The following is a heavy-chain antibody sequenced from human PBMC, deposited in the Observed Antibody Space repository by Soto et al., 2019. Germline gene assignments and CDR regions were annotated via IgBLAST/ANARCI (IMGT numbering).Heavy chain of an antibody. Sequence: PGGSLRLSCAASGFTFDDYTMHWVRQAPGKGLEWVSLISWDGGNTYYADSVKGRFTISRDNSKNSLYLQMNSLRTEDTALYYCAKDISRYSSGWFLFDYWGQGTLVTVSS. CDR1: GFTFDDYT. CDR2: ISWDGGNT. V-gene: IGHV3-43*01. D-gene: IGHD6-19*01. J-gene: IGHJ4*02. CDR3: AKDISRYSSGWFLFDY.